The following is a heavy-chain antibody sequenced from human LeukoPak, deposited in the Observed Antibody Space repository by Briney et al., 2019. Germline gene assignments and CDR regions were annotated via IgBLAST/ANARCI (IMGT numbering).Heavy chain of an antibody. Sequence: GGSLRLSCAASGFTFSSSGMSWVRQAPGKGLEWVSGIVGSGHSTYYADSVKGRFTISRDNYKNTVYLQMNSLRAEDTAVYYCAKDINPDLYCSSTSCYLGFDYWGQGTLVTVSS. CDR2: IVGSGHST. V-gene: IGHV3-23*01. D-gene: IGHD2-2*01. CDR1: GFTFSSSG. CDR3: AKDINPDLYCSSTSCYLGFDY. J-gene: IGHJ4*02.